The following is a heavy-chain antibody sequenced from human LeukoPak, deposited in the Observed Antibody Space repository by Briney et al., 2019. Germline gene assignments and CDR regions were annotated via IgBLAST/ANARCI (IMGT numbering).Heavy chain of an antibody. Sequence: SETLSLTCTVSGGSISSYYWSWIRQPPGKGLEWIGYIYYSGSANYNPSLKSRVTISVDTSKNQFSLKLSSVTAADTAVYYCARERPDSSGWYFWDYWGQGTLVTVSS. V-gene: IGHV4-59*01. D-gene: IGHD6-19*01. CDR1: GGSISSYY. CDR2: IYYSGSA. CDR3: ARERPDSSGWYFWDY. J-gene: IGHJ4*02.